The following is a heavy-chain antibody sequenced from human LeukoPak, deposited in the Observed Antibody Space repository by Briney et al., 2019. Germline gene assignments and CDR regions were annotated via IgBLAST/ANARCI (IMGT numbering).Heavy chain of an antibody. CDR1: ESTFSDYF. Sequence: GGSLRLSCAASESTFSDYFMSWVRQAPGKGVEWVSYISSSGSTLYYADSVKGRFTISRDNTKNSLYLQMDNLRAEDTAVYYCARDLKMATIDFDYWGQGTLVTVSS. CDR3: ARDLKMATIDFDY. CDR2: ISSSGSTL. D-gene: IGHD5-24*01. V-gene: IGHV3-11*04. J-gene: IGHJ4*02.